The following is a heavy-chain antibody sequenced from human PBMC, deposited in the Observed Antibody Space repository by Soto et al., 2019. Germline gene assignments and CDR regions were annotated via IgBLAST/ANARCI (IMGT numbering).Heavy chain of an antibody. CDR3: AKEKIDYDFWSGYLVGYFDY. D-gene: IGHD3-3*01. V-gene: IGHV3-23*01. Sequence: QPGGTLRLSCAASGFTFSSYAMTWVRQAPGKGLEWVSAISGSGGSTYYADSVKGRFTISRDNSKNTLYLQMNSLRAEDTAVYYCAKEKIDYDFWSGYLVGYFDYWGQGT. CDR2: ISGSGGST. CDR1: GFTFSSYA. J-gene: IGHJ4*02.